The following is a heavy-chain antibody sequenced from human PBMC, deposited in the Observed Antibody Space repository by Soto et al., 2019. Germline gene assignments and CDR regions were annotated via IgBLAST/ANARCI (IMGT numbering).Heavy chain of an antibody. CDR3: AKLAGYDSSGYYSAEYFQH. Sequence: GGSLRLSCAASGFTFSSYAMHWVRQAPGKGLEWVAVISYDGSNKYYADSVKGRFTISRDNSKNTLYLQMNSLRAEDTAVYYCAKLAGYDSSGYYSAEYFQHWGQGTLVTVSS. J-gene: IGHJ1*01. CDR2: ISYDGSNK. CDR1: GFTFSSYA. D-gene: IGHD3-22*01. V-gene: IGHV3-30-3*02.